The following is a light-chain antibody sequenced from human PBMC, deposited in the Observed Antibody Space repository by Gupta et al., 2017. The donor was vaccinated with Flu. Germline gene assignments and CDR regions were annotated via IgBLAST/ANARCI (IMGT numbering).Light chain of an antibody. J-gene: IGKJ1*01. V-gene: IGKV2-30*01. CDR1: QSLVYDDGNTY. CDR2: KVS. Sequence: VVMTQSPLSLPVTLRQPASISCRSSQSLVYDDGNTYLTWFQQRPGQSPRRLIYKVSDRDSGVPDRFSGSGSGTYFTLTISRVEAEDVGVYYCMQGTHWPPTFGQGTKVEIK. CDR3: MQGTHWPPT.